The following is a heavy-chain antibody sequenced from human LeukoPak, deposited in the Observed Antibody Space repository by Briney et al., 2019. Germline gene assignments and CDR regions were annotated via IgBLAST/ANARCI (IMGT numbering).Heavy chain of an antibody. V-gene: IGHV3-23*01. J-gene: IGHJ4*02. Sequence: GGSLRLSCAASGFTFSSYAMSWVCQAPGKGLEWVSAISGSGGSTYYADSVKGRFTISRDNSKNTLYLQMNSLRAEDTAVYYCATSSRASSGYSSLWGQGTLVTVSS. CDR2: ISGSGGST. CDR3: ATSSRASSGYSSL. CDR1: GFTFSSYA. D-gene: IGHD3-22*01.